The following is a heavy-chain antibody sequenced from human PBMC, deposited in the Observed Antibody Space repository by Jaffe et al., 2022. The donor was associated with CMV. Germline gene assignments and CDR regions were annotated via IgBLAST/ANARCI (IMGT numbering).Heavy chain of an antibody. CDR2: IKENGRRT. J-gene: IGHJ4*02. Sequence: EVQLVESGGGLVQPGGSLRLSCAASGFTFRSYWMSWFRQAPGKGLEWVANIKENGRRTYYVESVEGRFTISRDNARNSLHLQMNGLRAEDTAVYYCARDLSPGSEGGWYDSYDYWGQGTLVTVSS. CDR3: ARDLSPGSEGGWYDSYDY. V-gene: IGHV3-7*03. D-gene: IGHD3-9*01. CDR1: GFTFRSYW.